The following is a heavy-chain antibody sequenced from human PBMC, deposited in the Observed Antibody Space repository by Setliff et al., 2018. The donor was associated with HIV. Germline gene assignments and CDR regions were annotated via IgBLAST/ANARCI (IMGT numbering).Heavy chain of an antibody. CDR3: AKGRPRIQVWEGFDY. CDR2: INPTGSA. J-gene: IGHJ4*02. V-gene: IGHV4-34*01. CDR1: GGSISSHY. D-gene: IGHD5-18*01. Sequence: SETLSLTCTVSGGSISSHYWSWIRQPPGKGLEWIGEINPTGSANYNPSLKGRVTISTDPSKRQFPLRLTSVTAADTAIYYCAKGRPRIQVWEGFDYWGQGILVTVSS.